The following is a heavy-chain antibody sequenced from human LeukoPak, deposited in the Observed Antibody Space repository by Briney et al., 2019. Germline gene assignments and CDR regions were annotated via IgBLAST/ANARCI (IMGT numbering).Heavy chain of an antibody. CDR2: IYTSGST. Sequence: SETLSLTCTVSGGSISSGSYYWSWIRQPAGKGLEWIGRIYTSGSTNYNPSLKSRVTISVDTSKNQFSLKLSSVTAADTAVYYCARAMVRGSDVWGKGTTVTVSS. CDR3: ARAMVRGSDV. J-gene: IGHJ6*04. V-gene: IGHV4-61*02. CDR1: GGSISSGSYY. D-gene: IGHD3-10*01.